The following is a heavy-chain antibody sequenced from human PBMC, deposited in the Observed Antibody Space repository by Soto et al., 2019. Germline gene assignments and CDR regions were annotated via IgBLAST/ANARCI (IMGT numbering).Heavy chain of an antibody. CDR1: EFTISSYG. D-gene: IGHD1-7*01. V-gene: IGHV3-30*18. Sequence: GVPMIVSCGAAEFTISSYGMHWVSKNPGKGLEWVAVISYDGSNKYYADSVKGRFTISRDNSKNTLYLQMNSLRAEDTAVYYCAKAITGTTYYYGMDVWGQGTTVTVSS. J-gene: IGHJ6*02. CDR2: ISYDGSNK. CDR3: AKAITGTTYYYGMDV.